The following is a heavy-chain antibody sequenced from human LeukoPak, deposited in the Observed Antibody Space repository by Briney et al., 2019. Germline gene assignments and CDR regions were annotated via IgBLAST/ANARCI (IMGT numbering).Heavy chain of an antibody. D-gene: IGHD6-13*01. V-gene: IGHV3-23*01. CDR2: ISGSGGST. Sequence: GGSLRLSCAASGFTFSSYAMSWVRQAPGKGLEWVSAISGSGGSTYYADSVKGRFTISRDNSKNTLYLQMNSLRAEDTAVYYCAKAPTGYYYYGMDDWGQGATVTVSS. CDR1: GFTFSSYA. J-gene: IGHJ6*02. CDR3: AKAPTGYYYYGMDD.